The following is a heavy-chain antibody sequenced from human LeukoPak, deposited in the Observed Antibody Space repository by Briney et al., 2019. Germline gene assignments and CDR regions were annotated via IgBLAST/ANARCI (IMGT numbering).Heavy chain of an antibody. V-gene: IGHV4-59*01. Sequence: KPSETLSLTCTVSGGSISSYYWSWIRQPPGKRLEWIGYIYYSGSTNYNPSLKRRVTISVDTSKNQFSLKLSSVTAADTAVYYCAGAYSSYFDYWGQGTLGTVSS. CDR2: IYYSGST. CDR1: GGSISSYY. CDR3: AGAYSSYFDY. J-gene: IGHJ4*02. D-gene: IGHD2-21*01.